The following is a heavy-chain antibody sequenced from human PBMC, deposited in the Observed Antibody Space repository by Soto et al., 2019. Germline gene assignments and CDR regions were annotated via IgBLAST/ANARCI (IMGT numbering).Heavy chain of an antibody. CDR2: ISTSGSTT. V-gene: IGHV3-48*01. CDR1: GFTFSNYN. J-gene: IGHJ4*02. CDR3: AREREAWLRIFDC. Sequence: GGSLRLSCAASGFTFSNYNMNWVRQAPGKGLEWVAYISTSGSTTSYADSVKGRFTISRENDKNSLYLQINSLRAEDTAVYYCAREREAWLRIFDCWGQGTLVTVSS. D-gene: IGHD5-12*01.